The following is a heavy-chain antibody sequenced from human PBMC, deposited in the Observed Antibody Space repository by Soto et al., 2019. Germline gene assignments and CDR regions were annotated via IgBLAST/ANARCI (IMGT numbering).Heavy chain of an antibody. CDR2: IYTSGAT. CDR3: ARGHYCRNDCYFGE. CDR1: GGSISGYY. J-gene: IGHJ4*02. V-gene: IGHV4-4*07. Sequence: PSETLSRTCTVSGGSISGYYWSWIRQPAGKGLEWIGRIYTSGATNYNPSLKSRVTMSVDTSKNQFSLKLTSVTAADTALYYCARGHYCRNDCYFGEWGPGTLVTVFS. D-gene: IGHD2-21*02.